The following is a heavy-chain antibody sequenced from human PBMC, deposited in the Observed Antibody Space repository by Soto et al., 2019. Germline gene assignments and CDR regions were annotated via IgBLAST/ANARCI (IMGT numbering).Heavy chain of an antibody. Sequence: ETLSLTCAVYGGSFSGYYWSWIRQPPGKGLEWIGEINHSGSTNYNPSLKSRVTISVDTSKNQFSLRLSSVTAADTAVYYCARGATYYYGSGSYYNARYYYYMDVWGKGTTVTVSS. CDR2: INHSGST. J-gene: IGHJ6*03. D-gene: IGHD3-10*01. V-gene: IGHV4-34*01. CDR1: GGSFSGYY. CDR3: ARGATYYYGSGSYYNARYYYYMDV.